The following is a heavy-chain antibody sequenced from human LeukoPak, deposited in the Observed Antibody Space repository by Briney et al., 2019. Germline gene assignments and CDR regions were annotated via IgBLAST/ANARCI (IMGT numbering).Heavy chain of an antibody. V-gene: IGHV3-15*01. CDR2: IKSKADGGTT. Sequence: GGSLRLSCAASGFTFSNAWMSWVRQAPGKGLEWVGRIKSKADGGTTDYAAPVKGRFTISRDDSKNTLFLQMNSLKTEDTAVYYCTTDPMVAAFVDVWGKGTTVTVSS. J-gene: IGHJ6*04. CDR1: GFTFSNAW. D-gene: IGHD2-15*01. CDR3: TTDPMVAAFVDV.